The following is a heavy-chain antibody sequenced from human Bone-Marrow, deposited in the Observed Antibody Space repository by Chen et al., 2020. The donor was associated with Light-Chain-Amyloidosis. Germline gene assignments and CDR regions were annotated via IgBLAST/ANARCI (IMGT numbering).Heavy chain of an antibody. V-gene: IGHV5-51*01. D-gene: IGHD5-12*01. J-gene: IGHJ4*02. CDR2: IYPDDSDA. CDR3: SRRRDGYNFDC. CDR1: GYTFPNYW. Sequence: EVQLEQSGPEVKKPGESLKISCKGSGYTFPNYWIGWVRQMPGKGLEWMGVIYPDDSDARYSSSFEGQVTSSADKSLTSAYLQWRSLKASDTAMYYWSRRRDGYNFDCWGQGTLVTVSS.